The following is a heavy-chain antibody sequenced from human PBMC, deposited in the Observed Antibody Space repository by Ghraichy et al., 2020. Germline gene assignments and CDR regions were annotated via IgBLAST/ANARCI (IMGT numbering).Heavy chain of an antibody. J-gene: IGHJ4*02. CDR1: GGSFSGYY. D-gene: IGHD3-22*01. V-gene: IGHV4-34*01. CDR3: ARGQLPSYDSSGYYYSFGYYFDY. CDR2: INHSGST. Sequence: TLSLTCAVYGGSFSGYYWSWIRQPPGKGLEWIGEINHSGSTKYNPSLKSRVTISLDASKNQFSLKLSSVTAADTAVYYCARGQLPSYDSSGYYYSFGYYFDYWGQGTLVTVSS.